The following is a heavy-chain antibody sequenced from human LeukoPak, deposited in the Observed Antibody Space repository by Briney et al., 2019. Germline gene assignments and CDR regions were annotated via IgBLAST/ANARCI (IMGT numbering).Heavy chain of an antibody. CDR2: IHSGGIT. CDR1: GFTVSSNY. CDR3: VRDRGIASTGGYGMDV. Sequence: PGGSLRLSCAASGFTVSSNYMSWVRQAPGKGLEWGSIIHSGGITHYADSVKGRFTISRDNSKNTLYLQMNSLRAEDTAVYYCVRDRGIASTGGYGMDVWGQGTTVTVSS. J-gene: IGHJ6*02. D-gene: IGHD6-13*01. V-gene: IGHV3-53*01.